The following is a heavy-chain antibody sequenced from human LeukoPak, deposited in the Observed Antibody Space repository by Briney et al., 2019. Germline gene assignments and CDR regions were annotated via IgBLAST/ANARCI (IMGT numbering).Heavy chain of an antibody. J-gene: IGHJ4*02. D-gene: IGHD2-2*01. CDR1: GGSFSGYY. CDR2: INHSEST. Sequence: PSETLSLTCDVYGGSFSGYYWSWIRQPPAKGLEWIGEINHSESTNYNPSLKSRVTISVDTSKTQFSLRLSSVPAADTAVYYCARGGNCSSTSCPGLTDYWGQGTLVTVSS. V-gene: IGHV4-34*01. CDR3: ARGGNCSSTSCPGLTDY.